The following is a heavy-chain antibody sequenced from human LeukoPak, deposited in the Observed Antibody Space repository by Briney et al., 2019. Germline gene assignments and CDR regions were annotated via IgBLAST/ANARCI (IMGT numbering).Heavy chain of an antibody. CDR1: GFTFSSYA. CDR2: ISGSGGST. CDR3: AKDLGDIVATPDY. D-gene: IGHD5-12*01. J-gene: IGHJ4*02. Sequence: GGSLRLSCAASGFTFSSYAMSWIRQAPGKGLEWVSAISGSGGSTYYADSVKGRFTISRDNSKNTLYLQMNSLRAEDTAVYYCAKDLGDIVATPDYRGQGTLVTVSS. V-gene: IGHV3-23*01.